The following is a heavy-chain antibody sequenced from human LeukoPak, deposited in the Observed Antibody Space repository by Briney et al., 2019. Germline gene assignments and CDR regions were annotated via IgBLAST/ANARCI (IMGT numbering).Heavy chain of an antibody. CDR3: AKEGRIRITFGGVIAYDY. CDR1: GFTFSSYG. CDR2: IWYEGSNK. Sequence: GGSLRLSRAASGFTFSSYGMHWVRQAPGKGLEWVAVIWYEGSNKYYADSVKGRFTISRDNSKTTLYLQMNTLRAEDTAVYYCAKEGRIRITFGGVIAYDYWGQGTLVTVSS. J-gene: IGHJ4*02. V-gene: IGHV3-33*06. D-gene: IGHD3-16*02.